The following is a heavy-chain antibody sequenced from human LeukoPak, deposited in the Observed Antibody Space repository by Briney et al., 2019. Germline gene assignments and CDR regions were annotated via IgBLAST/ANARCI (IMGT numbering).Heavy chain of an antibody. CDR3: ARDSAWGYCSSTSCLGNGGY. D-gene: IGHD2-2*01. J-gene: IGHJ4*02. CDR1: GFTFSSYA. V-gene: IGHV3-30-3*01. CDR2: ISYDGSNK. Sequence: RGSLRLSCAASGFTFSSYAMHWVRQAPGKGLEWVAVISYDGSNKYYADSVKGRFTISRDYSKNTLYLQMNSLRAEDTAVYYCARDSAWGYCSSTSCLGNGGYWGQGTLVTVSS.